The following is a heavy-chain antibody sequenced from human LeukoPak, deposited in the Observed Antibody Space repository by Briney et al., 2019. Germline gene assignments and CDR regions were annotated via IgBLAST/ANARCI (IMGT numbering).Heavy chain of an antibody. CDR2: ISSSSSYI. Sequence: GGSLRLSCAVSGFTFSSYSMNWVRQAPGKGLEWVSSISSSSSYIYYADSVKGRFTISRDNAKHSLFLQMNSLRAEDTAVYYCARDLVAVAHFDHWGQGTLVTVSS. D-gene: IGHD6-19*01. CDR1: GFTFSSYS. CDR3: ARDLVAVAHFDH. V-gene: IGHV3-21*01. J-gene: IGHJ4*02.